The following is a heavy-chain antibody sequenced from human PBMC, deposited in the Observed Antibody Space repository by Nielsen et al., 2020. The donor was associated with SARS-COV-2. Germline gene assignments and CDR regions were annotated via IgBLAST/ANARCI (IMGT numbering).Heavy chain of an antibody. CDR2: IYYSGST. J-gene: IGHJ5*02. CDR3: ARGELPYYDILTGYYTNWFDP. Sequence: SETLSLTCTVSGGSISSSSYYWGWIRQPPGKGLEWIGSIYYSGSTYYNPSLKSRVTISVDTSKNQFSLKLSSVTAADTAVYYCARGELPYYDILTGYYTNWFDPWGQGTLVTVSS. CDR1: GGSISSSSYY. D-gene: IGHD3-9*01. V-gene: IGHV4-39*07.